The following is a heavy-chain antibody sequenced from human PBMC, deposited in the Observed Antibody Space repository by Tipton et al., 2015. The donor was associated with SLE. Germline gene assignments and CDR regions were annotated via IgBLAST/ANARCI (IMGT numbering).Heavy chain of an antibody. J-gene: IGHJ4*02. CDR1: GGSISSSSYY. CDR2: IYYSGST. D-gene: IGHD6-19*01. V-gene: IGHV4-39*05. CDR3: ATVGQWLALGDFDY. Sequence: GLVKPSETPSLTCTVSGGSISSSSYYWGWIRQPPGKGLEWIGSIYYSGSTYYNPSLKSRVTISVDTSKNQFSLKLSSVTAADTAVYYCATVGQWLALGDFDYWGQGTLVTVSS.